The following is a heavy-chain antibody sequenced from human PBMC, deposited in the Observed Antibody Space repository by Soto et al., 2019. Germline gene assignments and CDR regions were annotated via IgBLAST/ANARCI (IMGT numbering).Heavy chain of an antibody. CDR2: INPNSGGT. V-gene: IGHV1-2*04. CDR1: GYTFTGYY. Sequence: ASVKVSCKASGYTFTGYYMHWVRQAPGQGLEWMGWINPNSGGTNYAQKFQGWVTVTRDTSISTAYMELSRLRSDDTAVYYCARDREYSSGWYNWFDPWGQGTLVTVSS. D-gene: IGHD6-19*01. CDR3: ARDREYSSGWYNWFDP. J-gene: IGHJ5*02.